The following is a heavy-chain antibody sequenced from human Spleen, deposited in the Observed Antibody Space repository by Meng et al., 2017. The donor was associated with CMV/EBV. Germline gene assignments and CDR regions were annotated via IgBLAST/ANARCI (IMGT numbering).Heavy chain of an antibody. CDR3: ARGAKDLVLVPAAIYFDQ. CDR2: IHGGST. J-gene: IGHJ4*02. V-gene: IGHV4-59*01. D-gene: IGHD2-2*01. Sequence: SETLSLTCTVSDGSISSYYYSWIRQSPGKGLEWIGYIHGGSTSYNPSLKSRVTISVDTSKNQFSLKLRSVTAADTAVFYCARGAKDLVLVPAAIYFDQWGQGTLVTVSS. CDR1: DGSISSYY.